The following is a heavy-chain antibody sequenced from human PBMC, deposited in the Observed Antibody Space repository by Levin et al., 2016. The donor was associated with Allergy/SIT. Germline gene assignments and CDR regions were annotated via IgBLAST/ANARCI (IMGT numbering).Heavy chain of an antibody. J-gene: IGHJ6*02. D-gene: IGHD4/OR15-4a*01. V-gene: IGHV3-21*01. Sequence: VRQAPGKGLEWVSSISSSSSYIYYADSVKGRFTISRDNAKNSLYLQMNSLRAEDTAVYYCARGARGYGGGMDVWGQGTTVTVSS. CDR3: ARGARGYGGGMDV. CDR2: ISSSSSYI.